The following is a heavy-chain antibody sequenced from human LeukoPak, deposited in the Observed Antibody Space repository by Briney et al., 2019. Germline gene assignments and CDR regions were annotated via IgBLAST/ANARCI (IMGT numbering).Heavy chain of an antibody. CDR2: INHSGST. V-gene: IGHV4-34*01. CDR3: ARGKGDFPIDY. Sequence: SETLSLTCAVYGGSFSGYYWSWIRRPPGKGLEWIGEINHSGSTNYNPSLKSRVTISVDTSKNQFSLKLSSVTAADTAVYYCARGKGDFPIDYWGQGTLVTVSS. D-gene: IGHD3-10*01. J-gene: IGHJ4*02. CDR1: GGSFSGYY.